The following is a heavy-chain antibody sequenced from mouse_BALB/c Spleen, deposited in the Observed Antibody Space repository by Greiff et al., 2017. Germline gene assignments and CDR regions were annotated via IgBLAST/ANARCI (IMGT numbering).Heavy chain of an antibody. D-gene: IGHD2-4*01. CDR3: ARGYDYDDGY. CDR1: GYAFTNYL. J-gene: IGHJ2*01. CDR2: INPGSGGT. Sequence: QVQLQQSGAELVRPGTSVKVSCKASGYAFTNYLIGWVKQRPGQGLEWIGVINPGSGGTNYNEKFKGKATLTADKSSSTAYMQLSSLTSDDSAVYFCARGYDYDDGYWGQGTTLTVSS. V-gene: IGHV1-54*01.